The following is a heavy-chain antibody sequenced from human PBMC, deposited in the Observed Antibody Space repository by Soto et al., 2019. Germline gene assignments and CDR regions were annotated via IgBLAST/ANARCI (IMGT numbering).Heavy chain of an antibody. V-gene: IGHV4-34*01. Sequence: SETLSLTCAVYGGSFSGYYWSWIRQPPGKGLEWIGEINHSGSTNYNPSLKSRVTISVDTSKNQFSLKLSSVTAADTAVYYCARAAGLGSGTGYYYYYYTDVWGKGTTVTVSS. J-gene: IGHJ6*03. CDR3: ARAAGLGSGTGYYYYYYTDV. D-gene: IGHD1-1*01. CDR1: GGSFSGYY. CDR2: INHSGST.